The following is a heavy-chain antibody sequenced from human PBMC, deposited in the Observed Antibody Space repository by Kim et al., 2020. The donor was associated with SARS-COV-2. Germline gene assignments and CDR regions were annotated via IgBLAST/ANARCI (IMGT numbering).Heavy chain of an antibody. CDR2: INPNSGGT. CDR1: GYTFTGYY. CDR3: ARGAEQARNNWNDDTNWFDP. V-gene: IGHV1-2*04. J-gene: IGHJ5*02. Sequence: ASVKVSCKASGYTFTGYYMHWVRQAPGQGLEWMGWINPNSGGTNYAQKFQGWVTMTRDTSISTAYMELSRLRSDDTAVYYCARGAEQARNNWNDDTNWFDPWGQGTLVTVSS. D-gene: IGHD1-1*01.